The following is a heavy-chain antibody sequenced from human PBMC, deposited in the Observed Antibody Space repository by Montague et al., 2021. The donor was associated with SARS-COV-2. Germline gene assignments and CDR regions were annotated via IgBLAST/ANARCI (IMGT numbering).Heavy chain of an antibody. J-gene: IGHJ5*01. CDR3: ARILVAAAGSPIDA. CDR2: IDWDDDK. Sequence: PALVKPTQTLTLTCTFSGFSLSTSGMCVSWIRQPPGKALEWLARIDWDDDKYYSTSLKTRLTISKNTSKNQVVLTMTNMDPVDTATYYCARILVAAAGSPIDAWGQGTTVTVSS. V-gene: IGHV2-70*11. D-gene: IGHD6-13*01. CDR1: GFSLSTSGMC.